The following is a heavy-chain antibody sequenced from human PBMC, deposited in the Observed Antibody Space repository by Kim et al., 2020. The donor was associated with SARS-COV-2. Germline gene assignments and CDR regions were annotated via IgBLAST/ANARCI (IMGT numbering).Heavy chain of an antibody. CDR3: AKTESRVSRYSSGWYEYYYYGMDV. CDR1: GFTFSNYA. D-gene: IGHD6-19*01. CDR2: ISGSGGST. Sequence: GGSLRLSCAASGFTFSNYAMSWVRQAPGKGLEWVSAISGSGGSTYYADSVKGRFTISRDNSKNTLYLQMNSLRAEDTAVYYCAKTESRVSRYSSGWYEYYYYGMDVWGRGTTVTVSS. V-gene: IGHV3-23*01. J-gene: IGHJ6*02.